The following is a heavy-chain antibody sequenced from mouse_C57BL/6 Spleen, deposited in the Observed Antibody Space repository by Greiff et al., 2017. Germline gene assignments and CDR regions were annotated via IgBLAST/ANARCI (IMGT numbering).Heavy chain of an antibody. D-gene: IGHD1-1*01. CDR2: ISNGGGST. CDR1: GFTFSDYY. J-gene: IGHJ4*01. CDR3: ARRYGSSYGAMDY. Sequence: EVKLMESGGGLVQPGGSLKLSCAASGFTFSDYYMYWVRQTPEKRLEWVAYISNGGGSTYYPDTVKGRFTISRDNAKNTLYLQMSRLKSEDTAMYYCARRYGSSYGAMDYWGQGTSVTVSS. V-gene: IGHV5-12*01.